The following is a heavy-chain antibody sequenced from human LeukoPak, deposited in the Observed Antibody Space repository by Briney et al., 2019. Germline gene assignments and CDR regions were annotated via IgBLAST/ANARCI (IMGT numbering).Heavy chain of an antibody. V-gene: IGHV4-39*01. CDR1: GGSISSSSYY. J-gene: IGHJ4*02. CDR3: ARQDRFAPYSGYGHFDY. CDR2: IYYSGST. Sequence: SETLSLTCTVSGGSISSSSYYWGWIRQPPGKGLEWIGSIYYSGSTYYNLSLKSRVTISVDTSKNQFSLKLSSVTAADTAVYYCARQDRFAPYSGYGHFDYWGQGTLVTVSS. D-gene: IGHD5-12*01.